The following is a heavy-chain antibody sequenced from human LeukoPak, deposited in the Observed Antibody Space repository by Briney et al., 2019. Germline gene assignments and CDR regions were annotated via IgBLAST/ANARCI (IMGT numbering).Heavy chain of an antibody. CDR1: GGPFSGYY. CDR2: INHSGST. D-gene: IGHD6-19*01. Sequence: SEPLSLTYAVYGGPFSGYYWMGIPHPPGKAREGIGEINHSGSTNYNPSLKSRVTISVDTSKTQFSLKLSSVTAADTAVYYCARDLRSSGWFYFDYWGQGTLVTVSS. V-gene: IGHV4-34*01. J-gene: IGHJ4*02. CDR3: ARDLRSSGWFYFDY.